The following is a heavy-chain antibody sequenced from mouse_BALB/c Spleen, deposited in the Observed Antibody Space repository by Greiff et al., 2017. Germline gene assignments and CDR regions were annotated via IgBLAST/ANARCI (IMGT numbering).Heavy chain of an antibody. CDR1: GFTFTDYY. Sequence: EVQVVESGGGLVQPGGSLRLSCATSGFTFTDYYMSWVRQPPGKALEWLGFIRNKANGYTTEYSASVKGRFTISRDNSQSILYLQMNTLRAEDSATYYCARDGYYDWFAYWGQGTLVTVSA. D-gene: IGHD2-3*01. CDR3: ARDGYYDWFAY. J-gene: IGHJ3*01. CDR2: IRNKANGYTT. V-gene: IGHV7-3*02.